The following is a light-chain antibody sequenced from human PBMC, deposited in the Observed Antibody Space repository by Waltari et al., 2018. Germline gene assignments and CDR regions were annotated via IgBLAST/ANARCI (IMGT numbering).Light chain of an antibody. Sequence: QPALTQPPSVSGSPGQSVTISCTGTSTDVGPFDRVSWYPQPPGTAPKLLLFEVSNRPSGVPDRFSGSASGNTASLTISGLQAEDEADYYCCLYTTNFYVFAPATKVTVL. J-gene: IGLJ1*01. CDR2: EVS. CDR1: STDVGPFDR. V-gene: IGLV2-18*01. CDR3: CLYTTNFYV.